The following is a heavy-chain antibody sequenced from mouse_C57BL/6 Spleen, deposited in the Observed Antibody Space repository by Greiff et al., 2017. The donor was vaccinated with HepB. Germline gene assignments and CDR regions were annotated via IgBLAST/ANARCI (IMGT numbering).Heavy chain of an antibody. J-gene: IGHJ4*01. CDR1: GFTFSSYA. CDR2: ISSGGDYI. Sequence: EVNVVESGEGLVKPGGSLKLSCAASGFTFSSYAMSWVRQTPEKRLEWVAYISSGGDYIYYADTVKGRFTISRDNARNTLYLQMSSLKSEDTAMYYCTRDIYGYDDEAYYAMDYWGQGTSVTVSS. V-gene: IGHV5-9-1*02. CDR3: TRDIYGYDDEAYYAMDY. D-gene: IGHD2-2*01.